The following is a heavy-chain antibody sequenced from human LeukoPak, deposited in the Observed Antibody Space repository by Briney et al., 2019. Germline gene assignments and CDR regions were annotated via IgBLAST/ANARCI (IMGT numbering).Heavy chain of an antibody. CDR2: IIPILGIA. V-gene: IGHV1-69*04. CDR3: ARGPFLYSGSYCRFDY. J-gene: IGHJ4*02. D-gene: IGHD1-26*01. CDR1: GGTFSSYA. Sequence: ASVKVSCKASGGTFSSYAISWVRQAPGQGLEWMGRIIPILGIANYAQKFQGRVTITADKSTSTAYMELSSLRSEDTAVYYCARGPFLYSGSYCRFDYWGQGTLVTVSS.